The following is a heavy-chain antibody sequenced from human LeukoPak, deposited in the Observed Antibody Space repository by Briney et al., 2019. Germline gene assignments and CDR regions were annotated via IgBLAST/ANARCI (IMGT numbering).Heavy chain of an antibody. Sequence: GGSLRLSCAASGFTFSSYAMTWVRQAPGKGLEWVSSFSFNGESTYYADSAKGRFTISRDNAKNSLYLQMNSLRAEDTAVYYCARVNYDYWGQGTLVTVSS. V-gene: IGHV3-23*01. J-gene: IGHJ4*02. CDR1: GFTFSSYA. CDR3: ARVNYDY. CDR2: FSFNGEST.